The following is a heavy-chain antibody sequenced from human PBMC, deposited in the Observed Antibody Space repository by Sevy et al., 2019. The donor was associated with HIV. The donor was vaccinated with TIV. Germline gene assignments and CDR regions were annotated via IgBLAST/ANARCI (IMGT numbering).Heavy chain of an antibody. D-gene: IGHD6-13*01. CDR1: GFTFSSYA. Sequence: GGSLRLSCAASGFTFSSYAMSWVRLAPGKGLEWVAGISGRGGTSYYADSVKGRLTISRGNSKDTLYLQMHGLRVEDTAVYYCAKELFGAAAAFYWYFDLWGRGTLVTVSS. CDR3: AKELFGAAAAFYWYFDL. J-gene: IGHJ2*01. CDR2: ISGRGGTS. V-gene: IGHV3-23*01.